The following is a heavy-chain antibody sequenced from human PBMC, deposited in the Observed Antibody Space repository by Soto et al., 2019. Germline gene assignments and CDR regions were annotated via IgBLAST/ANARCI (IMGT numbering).Heavy chain of an antibody. D-gene: IGHD4-4*01. CDR3: VRGGSNYAS. V-gene: IGHV3-23*01. J-gene: IGHJ5*02. Sequence: EVQLLESGGGLVQPGGSLRLSCAASGFTLSSSDMTWVRQAPGKGLEWVSAIRGGSGLTYYAESVEGRFTISRDNSKNSMYLQMDSLRGEDTAVYYCVRGGSNYASWGQGTLVTVSS. CDR2: IRGGSGLT. CDR1: GFTLSSSD.